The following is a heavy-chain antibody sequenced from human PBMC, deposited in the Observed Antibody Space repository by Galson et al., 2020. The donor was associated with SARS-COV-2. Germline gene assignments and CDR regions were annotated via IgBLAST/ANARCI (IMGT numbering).Heavy chain of an antibody. CDR3: ARARNYARDFFDF. Sequence: SQTLSLTCIVSGDSISDYFWSWIRQPPGKGLEWMGYIHYSGNTNYNPSLKSRVTISLDTSKSHFSLNLTSVTAADTAVYFCARARNYARDFFDFWGQGRLVTVSS. V-gene: IGHV4-59*01. J-gene: IGHJ4*02. CDR2: IHYSGNT. CDR1: GDSISDYF. D-gene: IGHD1-7*01.